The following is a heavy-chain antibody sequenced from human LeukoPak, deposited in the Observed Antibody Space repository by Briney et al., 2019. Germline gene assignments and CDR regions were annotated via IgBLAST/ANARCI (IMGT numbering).Heavy chain of an antibody. CDR3: AYYGSGTYRYYYYYMDV. CDR1: GFTFSNHW. CDR2: INQRGSEI. D-gene: IGHD3-10*01. Sequence: GGSLRLSCAASGFTFSNHWMTWVRQAPGKGLEWVANINQRGSEIYYVDSVRGRFTISRDNAKNSLYLQMNTLRAEDTAVYYCAYYGSGTYRYYYYYMDVWGKGTTVTISS. V-gene: IGHV3-7*01. J-gene: IGHJ6*03.